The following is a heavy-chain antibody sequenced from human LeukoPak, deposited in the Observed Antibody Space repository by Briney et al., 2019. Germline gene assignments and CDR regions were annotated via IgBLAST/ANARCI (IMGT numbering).Heavy chain of an antibody. Sequence: GGSLRLSCAASGFTSSSYWMSWVRQAPGKGLEWVANIKQDGSEKYYVDSVKGRFTISRDNAKKSLYLQMNSLRAEDTAVYYCARGAPYLDVWGKGTTVTVSS. J-gene: IGHJ6*03. V-gene: IGHV3-7*01. CDR3: ARGAPYLDV. CDR2: IKQDGSEK. CDR1: GFTSSSYW.